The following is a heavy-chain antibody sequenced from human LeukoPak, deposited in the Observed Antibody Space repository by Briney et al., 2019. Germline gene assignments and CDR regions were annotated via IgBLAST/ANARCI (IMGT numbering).Heavy chain of an antibody. D-gene: IGHD3-10*02. V-gene: IGHV3-23*01. Sequence: PGGSLRLSCTASGFTFKLYAMTWVRQAPGKGLEWVSGIGGSGDGTHYTHSVKGRFTISRDNSKNTLYLQMNSLRAEDTAVYYCAKDRGPYVGIDSNWFDPWGQGTLVIVSS. CDR1: GFTFKLYA. CDR2: IGGSGDGT. CDR3: AKDRGPYVGIDSNWFDP. J-gene: IGHJ5*02.